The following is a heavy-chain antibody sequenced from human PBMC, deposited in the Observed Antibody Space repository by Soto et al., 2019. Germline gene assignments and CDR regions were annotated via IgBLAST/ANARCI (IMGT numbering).Heavy chain of an antibody. CDR1: GYTFTGYY. CDR2: INPNSGGT. CDR3: ARDNSCSARYYYYYGMDV. Sequence: ASVKVSCKASGYTFTGYYMHWVRQAPGQGLEWMGWINPNSGGTNYAQKFQGRVTMTRDTSISTAYMELSRLRSDDTAVYYCARDNSCSARYYYYYGMDVRGQGNTVTVYS. V-gene: IGHV1-2*02. J-gene: IGHJ6*02. D-gene: IGHD2-15*01.